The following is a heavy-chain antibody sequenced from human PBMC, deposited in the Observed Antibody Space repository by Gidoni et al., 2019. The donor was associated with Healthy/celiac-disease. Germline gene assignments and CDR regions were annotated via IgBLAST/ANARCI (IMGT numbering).Heavy chain of an antibody. Sequence: EVQLVESGGGLVKPGRSLRLSCTASGFTFGDYAMSWFRQAPGKGLEWVGFIRSKAYGGTTEYAASVKGRFTISRDDSKSIAYLQMNSLKTEDTAVYYCTRDRPTMVRGGTPDYWGQGTLVTVSS. CDR2: IRSKAYGGTT. CDR1: GFTFGDYA. D-gene: IGHD3-10*01. CDR3: TRDRPTMVRGGTPDY. J-gene: IGHJ4*02. V-gene: IGHV3-49*05.